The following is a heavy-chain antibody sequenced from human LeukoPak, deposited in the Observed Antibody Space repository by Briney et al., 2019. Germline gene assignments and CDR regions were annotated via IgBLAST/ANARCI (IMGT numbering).Heavy chain of an antibody. J-gene: IGHJ4*02. CDR1: GFTFSSYW. Sequence: GGSLRLSCAASGFTFSSYWMTWVRQAPGKGLEWVGNIKRDGSEKYFVDSVKGRFTISRDNARNSLFLQMNNLRAEDTAVYYCARDYRGGWNDYWGQGTLVTVSS. CDR2: IKRDGSEK. CDR3: ARDYRGGWNDY. V-gene: IGHV3-7*01. D-gene: IGHD1-26*01.